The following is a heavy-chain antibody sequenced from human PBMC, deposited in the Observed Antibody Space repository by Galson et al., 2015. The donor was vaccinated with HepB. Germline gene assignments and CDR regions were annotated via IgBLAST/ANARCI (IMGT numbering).Heavy chain of an antibody. CDR2: IYYSGST. Sequence: LSLTCTFSGGSISSSSYYWGWIRQPPGKGLEWIGSIYYSGSTYYNPSLKSRVTISVDTSKNQFSLKLSSVTAADTAVYYCARGVTMVRVWFDPWGQGTLVTVSS. D-gene: IGHD3-10*01. J-gene: IGHJ5*02. CDR3: ARGVTMVRVWFDP. CDR1: GGSISSSSYY. V-gene: IGHV4-39*01.